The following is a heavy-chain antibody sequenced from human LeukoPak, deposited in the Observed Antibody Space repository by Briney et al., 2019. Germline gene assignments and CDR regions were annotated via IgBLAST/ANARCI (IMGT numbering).Heavy chain of an antibody. CDR2: ITGDSITI. CDR1: GFTFSTYS. Sequence: GGSLRLSCAASGFTFSTYSMNWVRQAPGRGLEWLSYITGDSITIHYADSVRGRFTISRDNAKNSLFLQMNSLRAEDTAMYYCAVGDNPGALDYWGQGTLVTVSS. CDR3: AVGDNPGALDY. D-gene: IGHD1-14*01. V-gene: IGHV3-48*01. J-gene: IGHJ4*02.